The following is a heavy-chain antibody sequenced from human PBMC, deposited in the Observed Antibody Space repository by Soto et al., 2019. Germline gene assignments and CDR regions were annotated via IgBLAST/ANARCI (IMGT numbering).Heavy chain of an antibody. CDR2: ISGYNGNT. CDR3: ARDPGFGFGYSYAFAMDV. CDR1: GYTFSNYG. Sequence: QVQLVQSGAEVKKPGASWKVSCKASGYTFSNYGISWVRQGPGQGLERMGWISGYNGNTHYEEKVQDRIKMTTDTSTSTTYLERRSLRSDYTAVYFCARDPGFGFGYSYAFAMDVWGPVTTVTVSS. J-gene: IGHJ6*02. V-gene: IGHV1-18*01. D-gene: IGHD5-18*01.